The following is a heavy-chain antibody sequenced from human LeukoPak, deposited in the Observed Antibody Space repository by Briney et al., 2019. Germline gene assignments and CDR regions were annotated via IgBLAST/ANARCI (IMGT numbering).Heavy chain of an antibody. CDR1: GYTFTSYY. J-gene: IGHJ3*02. D-gene: IGHD5-12*01. Sequence: ASVKVSCKASGYTFTSYYMHWVRQAPGQGLEWMGIINPSGGSTSYAQKFQGRVTMTRDTSTSTVYMELCSLRSEDTAVYYCARRVATITALGAFDIWGQGTMVTVSS. CDR2: INPSGGST. CDR3: ARRVATITALGAFDI. V-gene: IGHV1-46*01.